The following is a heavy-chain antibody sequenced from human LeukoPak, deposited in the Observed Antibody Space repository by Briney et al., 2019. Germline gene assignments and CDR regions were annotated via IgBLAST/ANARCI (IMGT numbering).Heavy chain of an antibody. Sequence: GAAVKLSFTASGYTFTSYGISWVRQAPGQGLGLMGWFNTYNANTNNAQKPQGTVTVNPDTSTTTAYMNKRRLRSDDTAVYYCTRDPYLIVGATIAFFDYWGQGTLVTVSS. CDR2: FNTYNANT. D-gene: IGHD1-26*01. J-gene: IGHJ4*02. CDR1: GYTFTSYG. V-gene: IGHV1-18*01. CDR3: TRDPYLIVGATIAFFDY.